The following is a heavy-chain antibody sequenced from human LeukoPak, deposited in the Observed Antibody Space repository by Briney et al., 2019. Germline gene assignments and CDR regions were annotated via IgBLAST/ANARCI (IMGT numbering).Heavy chain of an antibody. V-gene: IGHV3-15*01. CDR2: IFRNSDTRER. D-gene: IGHD3-3*02. CDR1: GLSSTNTW. J-gene: IGHJ4*02. Sequence: SLRLSCEASGLSSTNTWLNCDHGAPGKLLDWLPRIFRNSDTREREYGTPVKGRFPISRDDSRNTLYLQMNSLPPEDTAVYYCGVYIFGFGGDCCGQGTPVTASS. CDR3: GVYIFGFGGDC.